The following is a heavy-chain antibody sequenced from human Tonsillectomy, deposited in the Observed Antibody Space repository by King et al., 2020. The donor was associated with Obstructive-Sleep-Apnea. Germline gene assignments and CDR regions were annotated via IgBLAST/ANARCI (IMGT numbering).Heavy chain of an antibody. CDR1: GFTFSSYS. CDR2: ISSSSNTI. J-gene: IGHJ4*02. D-gene: IGHD1-26*01. CDR3: ASASCGSYPPCDY. V-gene: IGHV3-48*04. Sequence: VQLVESGGGLVQPGGSLRLSCAASGFTFSSYSMNWVRQAPGKGLDWVSYISSSSNTIYYADSVKGRFTISRDNAKNSLYLQMNSLRAEDTAVYYCASASCGSYPPCDYWGQGTLVTVSS.